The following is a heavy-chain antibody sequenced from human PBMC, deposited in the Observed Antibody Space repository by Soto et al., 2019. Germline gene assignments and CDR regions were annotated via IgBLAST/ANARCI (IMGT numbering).Heavy chain of an antibody. Sequence: GGSLRLSCAASGFTFSDYYMSWIRQAPGKGLEWVSYISSSGSTIYYADSVKGRFTISRDNAKNSLYLQMNSLRAEDTAVYYCARDYCSSRSCYEDAFDIWGQGTMVTVSS. CDR2: ISSSGSTI. D-gene: IGHD2-2*01. CDR3: ARDYCSSRSCYEDAFDI. CDR1: GFTFSDYY. V-gene: IGHV3-11*01. J-gene: IGHJ3*02.